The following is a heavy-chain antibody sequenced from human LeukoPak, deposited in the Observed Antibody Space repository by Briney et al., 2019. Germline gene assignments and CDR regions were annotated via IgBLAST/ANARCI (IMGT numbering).Heavy chain of an antibody. CDR2: ISGSGAST. CDR1: TLTFSSHA. V-gene: IGHV3-23*01. D-gene: IGHD3-10*01. J-gene: IGHJ4*02. Sequence: PGGSLRLSCAASTLTFSSHAMNWVRQAPGKGLEWVSAISGSGASTYYADSVKGRFTISRDNSENTLYLQMNGLRAEDTAIYYCAITTIGVTMVRGIYLTFDYWGQGTLVTVSS. CDR3: AITTIGVTMVRGIYLTFDY.